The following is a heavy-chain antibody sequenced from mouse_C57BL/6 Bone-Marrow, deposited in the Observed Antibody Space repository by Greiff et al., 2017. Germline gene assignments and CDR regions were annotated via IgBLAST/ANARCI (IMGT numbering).Heavy chain of an antibody. J-gene: IGHJ4*01. CDR2: IYPGDGDT. V-gene: IGHV1-80*01. Sequence: VQLQQSGAELVKPGASVKISCKASGYAFSSYWMNWVKQRPGKGLEWIGQIYPGDGDTNYNGKFKGKATLTADKSSSTAYMQLSSLTSEDSAVYFCARDQSTMITGYAMDYWGQGTSVTVSS. CDR1: GYAFSSYW. CDR3: ARDQSTMITGYAMDY. D-gene: IGHD2-4*01.